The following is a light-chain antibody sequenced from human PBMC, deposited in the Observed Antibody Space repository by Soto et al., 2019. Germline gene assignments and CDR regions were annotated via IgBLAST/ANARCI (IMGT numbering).Light chain of an antibody. CDR2: GAS. CDR3: QQLNSYPIT. J-gene: IGKJ5*01. Sequence: EIVMTQSPASLSVSPGERAIVSCRAGQSIRSDLAWYQQKPGQAPRLLIYGASTRATGIPARFSGSGSETEFTLTISSLQPEDFATYYCQQLNSYPITFGQGTRLEI. V-gene: IGKV3-15*01. CDR1: QSIRSD.